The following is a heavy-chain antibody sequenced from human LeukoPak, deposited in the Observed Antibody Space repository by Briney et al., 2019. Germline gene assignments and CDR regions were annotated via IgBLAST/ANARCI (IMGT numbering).Heavy chain of an antibody. CDR1: GGSFSGYY. Sequence: SETLSLTCAVYGGSFSGYYWSWIRQPPGKGLAWIGEINHSGSTNYNPSLKSRVTISVDTSKNQFSLKLSSVTAADTAVYYCARAAGGYSGNNWFDPWGQGTLVTVSS. CDR2: INHSGST. D-gene: IGHD5-12*01. CDR3: ARAAGGYSGNNWFDP. J-gene: IGHJ5*02. V-gene: IGHV4-34*01.